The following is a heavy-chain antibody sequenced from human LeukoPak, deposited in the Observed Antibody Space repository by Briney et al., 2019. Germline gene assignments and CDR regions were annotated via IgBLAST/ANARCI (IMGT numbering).Heavy chain of an antibody. D-gene: IGHD3-9*01. J-gene: IGHJ4*02. CDR3: ARGYYDILTGYYPPHFDY. CDR2: IYHSGST. V-gene: IGHV4-30-2*01. CDR1: GGSXSSGGYS. Sequence: SQTLSLTCAVSGGSXSSGGYSWSWIRQPPGKGLEWIGYIYHSGSTYYNPSLKSRVTISVDRSKNQFSLKLSSVTAADTAVYYCARGYYDILTGYYPPHFDYWGQGTLVTVSS.